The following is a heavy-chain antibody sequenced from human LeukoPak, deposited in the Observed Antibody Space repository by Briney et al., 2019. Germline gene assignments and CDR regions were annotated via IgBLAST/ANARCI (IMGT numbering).Heavy chain of an antibody. CDR2: IKQDGSEK. J-gene: IGHJ5*02. CDR3: ARDDCSSISCYHNWFDP. Sequence: PGGSLRLSCAASRFTFSSYWMSWVSQAPGKGLEWVANIKQDGSEKYYVDSVKGRFTISRDNAKNSLYLQMNSLRAEDTAVYYCARDDCSSISCYHNWFDPWGQGTLVTVSS. D-gene: IGHD2-2*01. CDR1: RFTFSSYW. V-gene: IGHV3-7*01.